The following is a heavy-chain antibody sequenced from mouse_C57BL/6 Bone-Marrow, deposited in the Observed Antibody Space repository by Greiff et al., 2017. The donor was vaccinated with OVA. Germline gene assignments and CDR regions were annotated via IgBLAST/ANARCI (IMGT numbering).Heavy chain of an antibody. Sequence: VKLVESGAELVKPGASVKISCKASGYAFSSYWMNWVKQRPGKGLEWIGQIYPGDGDTNYNGKFKGKATLTADKSSSTAYMQLSSLTSEDSAVYFCANDYGFAYWGQGTLVTVSA. CDR2: IYPGDGDT. J-gene: IGHJ3*01. D-gene: IGHD2-4*01. V-gene: IGHV1-80*01. CDR1: GYAFSSYW. CDR3: ANDYGFAY.